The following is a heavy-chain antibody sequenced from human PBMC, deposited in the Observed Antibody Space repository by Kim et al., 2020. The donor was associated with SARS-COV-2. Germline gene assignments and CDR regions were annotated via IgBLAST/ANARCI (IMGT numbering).Heavy chain of an antibody. V-gene: IGHV4-59*13. D-gene: IGHD6-13*01. CDR2: IYYSGST. CDR3: ARRGYSSSWYYWFDP. Sequence: SETLSLTCTVSGGSISSYYWSWIRQPPGKGLEWIGYIYYSGSTNYNPSLKSRVTISVDTSKNQFSLKLSSVTAADTAVYYCARRGYSSSWYYWFDPWGQGTLVTVSS. J-gene: IGHJ5*02. CDR1: GGSISSYY.